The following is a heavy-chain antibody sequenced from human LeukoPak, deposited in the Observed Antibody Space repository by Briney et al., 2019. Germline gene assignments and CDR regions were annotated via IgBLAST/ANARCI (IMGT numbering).Heavy chain of an antibody. V-gene: IGHV3-21*01. J-gene: IGHJ4*02. CDR3: ARLDYPDYLAFDY. Sequence: GGSLRLSCAASGFTFSSFTMICVRQAPGKGLEWVSSISSTSTYIHYADSVKGRFTISRDNAKNSLYLQMNSLRAEDTAVYYCARLDYPDYLAFDYLGQGTLVTVSS. CDR2: ISSTSTYI. D-gene: IGHD4-17*01. CDR1: GFTFSSFT.